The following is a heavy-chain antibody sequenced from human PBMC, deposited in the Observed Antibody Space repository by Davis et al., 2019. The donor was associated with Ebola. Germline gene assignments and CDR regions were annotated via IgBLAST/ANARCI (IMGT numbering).Heavy chain of an antibody. CDR3: ARHRTYYYDSSGYGSYWYFDL. CDR1: GGSISSDY. Sequence: SETLSLTCAVSGGSISSDYWTWIRQPPGKGLEWIGYISNNGNTNYNPSLKSRVTMSVDTSKNQFSLRLNSVTAADTAVYYCARHRTYYYDSSGYGSYWYFDLWGRGTLVTVSS. CDR2: ISNNGNT. V-gene: IGHV4-59*01. D-gene: IGHD3-22*01. J-gene: IGHJ2*01.